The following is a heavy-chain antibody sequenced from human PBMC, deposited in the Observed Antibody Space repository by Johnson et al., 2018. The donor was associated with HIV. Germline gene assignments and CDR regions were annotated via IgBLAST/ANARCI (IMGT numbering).Heavy chain of an antibody. D-gene: IGHD3-16*01. J-gene: IGHJ3*02. Sequence: HVQLVESGGGVVQPGGSLRLSCAASGFTFSSYGMHWVRQAPGKGLEWVAFIRYDGSNKYYADSVKGRFTISRDNSKNTLYLEMNSLRAEDTSLYYCAKGLSGGWGSYLGDGFDIWGQGTMVTVSS. CDR3: AKGLSGGWGSYLGDGFDI. CDR1: GFTFSSYG. CDR2: IRYDGSNK. V-gene: IGHV3-30*02.